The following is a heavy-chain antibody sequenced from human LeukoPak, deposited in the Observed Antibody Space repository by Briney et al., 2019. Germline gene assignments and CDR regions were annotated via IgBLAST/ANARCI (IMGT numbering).Heavy chain of an antibody. V-gene: IGHV1-18*01. CDR3: ARNDYYDLSGAFDI. D-gene: IGHD3-22*01. CDR1: GYTFTSYG. CDR2: ISAYNGNT. J-gene: IGHJ3*02. Sequence: ASVKVSCKASGYTFTSYGISWVRQAPGQGLEWVGWISAYNGNTNYAQKLQGRVTMTTDTSTSTAYMELRSLRSDDTAVYYCARNDYYDLSGAFDIWGQGTMVTVSS.